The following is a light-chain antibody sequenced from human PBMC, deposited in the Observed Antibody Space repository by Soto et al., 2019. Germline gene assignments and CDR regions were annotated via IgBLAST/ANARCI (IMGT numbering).Light chain of an antibody. CDR1: QSITYW. V-gene: IGKV1-5*01. J-gene: IGKJ2*01. CDR2: DVF. CDR3: RQYHSFSFT. Sequence: DIQMTQSPSSLSASVGDRVTITCRASQSITYWLAWYQQKPGRAPKLLIYDVFNLQSGVPSRFSGSGSGTEFTLTISSRQPDYSATYYCRQYHSFSFTFGQGTKVDIK.